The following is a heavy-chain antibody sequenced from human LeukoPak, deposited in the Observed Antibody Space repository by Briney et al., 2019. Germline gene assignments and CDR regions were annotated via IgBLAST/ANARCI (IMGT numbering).Heavy chain of an antibody. Sequence: SETLSLTCTVSGGSISSYYWSWIRQPAGKGLEWIGRIYTSGSTNYNPSLKSRVTMSVDTSKNQFSLKLSSVTAADTAVYYCARGIGYCSSTSCYLQPYYFDYWGQGTLVTVSS. CDR2: IYTSGST. V-gene: IGHV4-4*07. CDR1: GGSISSYY. D-gene: IGHD2-2*01. CDR3: ARGIGYCSSTSCYLQPYYFDY. J-gene: IGHJ4*02.